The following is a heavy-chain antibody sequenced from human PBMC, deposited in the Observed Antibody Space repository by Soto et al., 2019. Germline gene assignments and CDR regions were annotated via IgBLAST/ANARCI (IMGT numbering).Heavy chain of an antibody. CDR3: ARTPGWDWNVWFDP. Sequence: SGPTLVNPTQTLTVTCTFSGFSLSTSGMRVSSIRQPPGKALEWLARIDWDDDKFYSTSLKTRLTISRDTSKNQVVLTMTNMDPVDTATYYCARTPGWDWNVWFDPWGQGTLVTVSS. J-gene: IGHJ5*02. D-gene: IGHD1-1*01. V-gene: IGHV2-70*04. CDR1: GFSLSTSGMR. CDR2: IDWDDDK.